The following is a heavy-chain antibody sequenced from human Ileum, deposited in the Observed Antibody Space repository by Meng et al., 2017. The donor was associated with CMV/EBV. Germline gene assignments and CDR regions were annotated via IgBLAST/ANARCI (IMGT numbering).Heavy chain of an antibody. CDR3: ARLESPSLYDFWSGSSDY. J-gene: IGHJ4*02. D-gene: IGHD3-3*01. Sequence: GGSLRLSCVVSGLSVTIDYMSWVRQAPGKGLEWVSVIYRDGRTYYADSVKGRFTISRDNSKNTLYLQMNSLGAEDTAVYYCARLESPSLYDFWSGSSDYWGQGTLVTVSS. CDR2: IYRDGRT. CDR1: GLSVTIDY. V-gene: IGHV3-53*05.